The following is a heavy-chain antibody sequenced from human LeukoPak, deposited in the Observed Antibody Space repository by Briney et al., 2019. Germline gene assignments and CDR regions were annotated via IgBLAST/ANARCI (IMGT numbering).Heavy chain of an antibody. J-gene: IGHJ4*02. CDR1: GFTFSSYW. CDR2: INQDGSEK. V-gene: IGHV3-7*03. D-gene: IGHD5-18*01. CDR3: VKRIQSALAAGY. Sequence: PGGSLRLSCAASGFTFSSYWMIWVRQAPGKGLEWVANINQDGSEKFYVDSVRGRFTISRDNSKNTLYLQMNSLRAGDTAIYYCVKRIQSALAAGYWGQGALVTVSS.